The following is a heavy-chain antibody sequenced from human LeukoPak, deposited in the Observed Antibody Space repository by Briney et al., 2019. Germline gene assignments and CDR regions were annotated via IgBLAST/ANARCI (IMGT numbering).Heavy chain of an antibody. Sequence: ASVKVSCKASGYTFTSYGISWVRQAPGQGLEWMGWISAYNGNTNYAQKLQGRVTMTTDTSTSTAYMELRSLRSDDTAVYYCARGPYFYYDSSGYSYYFDYWGQGTLVTVSS. CDR1: GYTFTSYG. J-gene: IGHJ4*02. CDR3: ARGPYFYYDSSGYSYYFDY. V-gene: IGHV1-18*01. CDR2: ISAYNGNT. D-gene: IGHD3-22*01.